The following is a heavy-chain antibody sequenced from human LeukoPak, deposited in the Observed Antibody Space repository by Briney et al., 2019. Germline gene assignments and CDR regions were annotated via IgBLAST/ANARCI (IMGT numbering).Heavy chain of an antibody. J-gene: IGHJ4*02. CDR2: ISAYNGNT. V-gene: IGHV1-18*01. Sequence: GASVKVSCKASGYTFTSYGISWVRQAPGQGLEWMGWISAYNGNTNYAQKLQGRVTMTTDTSTSTAYMELRSLRSDDTAVYYCARDFEKTGYETERWSYPGHYWGQGTLVTVSS. D-gene: IGHD5-12*01. CDR1: GYTFTSYG. CDR3: ARDFEKTGYETERWSYPGHY.